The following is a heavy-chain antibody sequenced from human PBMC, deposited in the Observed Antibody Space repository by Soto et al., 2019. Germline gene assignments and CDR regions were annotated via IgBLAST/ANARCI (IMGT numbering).Heavy chain of an antibody. CDR3: ARVPVAVAATEDYYGLDV. CDR1: GVSITSYY. Sequence: PSETLSLTCSVCGVSITSYYWSWIRQSAGGGLEWMGRINTDGLSTYSPSFKSRLTMSLDTSKNQVSLRLISVTAADTAVYFCARVPVAVAATEDYYGLDVWGQGTTVTVSS. CDR2: INTDGLS. V-gene: IGHV4-4*07. D-gene: IGHD2-15*01. J-gene: IGHJ6*02.